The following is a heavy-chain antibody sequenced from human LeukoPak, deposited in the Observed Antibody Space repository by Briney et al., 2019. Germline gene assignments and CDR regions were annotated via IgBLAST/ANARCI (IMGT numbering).Heavy chain of an antibody. Sequence: PGGSLRLSCAASGFTFSSYGMHWVRQAPGKGLEWVAVISYDGSNKYYADSVKGRFTISRDNSKNTLYLQMYSLRAEDTAVYYCAKNYGSGSYLGDYWGQGTLVTVSS. D-gene: IGHD3-10*01. V-gene: IGHV3-30*18. CDR2: ISYDGSNK. CDR3: AKNYGSGSYLGDY. J-gene: IGHJ4*02. CDR1: GFTFSSYG.